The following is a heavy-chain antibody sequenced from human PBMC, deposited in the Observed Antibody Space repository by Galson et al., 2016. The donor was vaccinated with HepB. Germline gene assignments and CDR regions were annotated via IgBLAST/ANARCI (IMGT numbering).Heavy chain of an antibody. CDR2: IWYDGSNK. CDR1: GFTFSSYG. Sequence: SLRLSCAASGFTFSSYGMHWVRQAPGKGLEWVAVIWYDGSNKNYADSVKGRFTISRDNSKNTVYQQMNSLRAEDTAVYYCAREVGYSYVVTINWFDPWGQGALVTVSS. CDR3: AREVGYSYVVTINWFDP. V-gene: IGHV3-33*01. J-gene: IGHJ5*02. D-gene: IGHD5-18*01.